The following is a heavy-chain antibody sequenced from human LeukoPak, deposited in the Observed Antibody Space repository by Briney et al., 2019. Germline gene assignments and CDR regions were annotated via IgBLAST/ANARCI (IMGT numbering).Heavy chain of an antibody. D-gene: IGHD3-10*01. Sequence: PGGSLRLSCAASGFTFSSYSMSWVRQAPGKGLEWVSSISSSSSYIYYADSVKGRFTISRDNAKNSLYLQMNSLRAEDTAVYYCARDIGLEYGLYYGMDVWGQGTTVTVSS. CDR3: ARDIGLEYGLYYGMDV. J-gene: IGHJ6*02. V-gene: IGHV3-21*01. CDR2: ISSSSSYI. CDR1: GFTFSSYS.